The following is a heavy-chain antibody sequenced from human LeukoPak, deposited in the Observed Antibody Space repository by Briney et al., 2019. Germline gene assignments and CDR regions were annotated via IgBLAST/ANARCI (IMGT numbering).Heavy chain of an antibody. CDR3: ARRRVTNGPYYFDY. V-gene: IGHV4-31*03. Sequence: SETLSLTCTVSGGSISSGVYYWSWIRQHPGKGLEWIGYIYYSGSTYYNPSLKSRVTISVDTSKNQFSLKLSSVTAADTAVYYCARRRVTNGPYYFDYWGQGTLVTVSS. CDR1: GGSISSGVYY. D-gene: IGHD2-21*02. J-gene: IGHJ4*02. CDR2: IYYSGST.